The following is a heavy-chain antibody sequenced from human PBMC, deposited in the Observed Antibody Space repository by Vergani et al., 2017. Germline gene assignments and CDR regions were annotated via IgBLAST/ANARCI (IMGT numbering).Heavy chain of an antibody. CDR2: ISGSGVSA. J-gene: IGHJ5*02. Sequence: EVQLLESGGGLVQPGGSLRLTCAASEFTFSNYAMNWVRQAPGKGLEWVSGISGSGVSAYYTDSVKGRFTISRDNSKNMLFLQMNNLRTEDTAVYYCATLPLQTQQQVTSWGQGTLVTVSS. CDR3: ATLPLQTQQQVTS. V-gene: IGHV3-23*01. CDR1: EFTFSNYA. D-gene: IGHD6-13*01.